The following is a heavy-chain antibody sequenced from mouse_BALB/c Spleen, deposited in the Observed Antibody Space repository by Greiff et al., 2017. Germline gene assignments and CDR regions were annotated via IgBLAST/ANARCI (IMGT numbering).Heavy chain of an antibody. CDR3: ARWDYDSMDY. J-gene: IGHJ4*01. V-gene: IGHV1-80*01. Sequence: QVQLQQSGAELVRPGSSVKISCKASGYAFSSYWMNWVKQRPGQGLEWIGQIYPGDGDTNYNGKFKGKATLTADKSSSTAYMQLSSLTSEDSAVYFCARWDYDSMDYWGQGTSVTVSS. D-gene: IGHD2-4*01. CDR2: IYPGDGDT. CDR1: GYAFSSYW.